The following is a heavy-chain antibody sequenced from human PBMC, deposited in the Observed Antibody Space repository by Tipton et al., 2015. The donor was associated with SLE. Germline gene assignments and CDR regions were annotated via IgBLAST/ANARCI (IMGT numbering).Heavy chain of an antibody. CDR3: ARDSSGMGYYWLDP. J-gene: IGHJ5*02. V-gene: IGHV4-59*01. CDR2: VYYSGTT. D-gene: IGHD3-10*01. CDR1: SGSITSYY. Sequence: TLSLTCNVSSGSITSYYWNWIRRFPGKGLEWIGNVYYSGTTNYNPSLKSRVTISINTSKNQFSLKLSSVTAADTAVYYCARDSSGMGYYWLDPWCQGTLVTVSS.